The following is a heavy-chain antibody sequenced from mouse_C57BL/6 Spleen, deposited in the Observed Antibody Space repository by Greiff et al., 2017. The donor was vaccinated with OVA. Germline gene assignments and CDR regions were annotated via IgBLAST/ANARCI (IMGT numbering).Heavy chain of an antibody. CDR3: ARGDYDSWFAY. J-gene: IGHJ3*01. CDR2: IYPGDGDT. D-gene: IGHD2-4*01. Sequence: VQLQQSGPELVKPGASVKISCKASGYAFSSSWMNWVKQRPGKGLEWIGRIYPGDGDTNYNGKFKGKATLTADKSSSTAYMQLSSLTSADSAVYFCARGDYDSWFAYWGQGTLVTVSA. CDR1: GYAFSSSW. V-gene: IGHV1-82*01.